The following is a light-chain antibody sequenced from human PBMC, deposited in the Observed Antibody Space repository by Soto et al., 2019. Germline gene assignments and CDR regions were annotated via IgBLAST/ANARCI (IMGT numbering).Light chain of an antibody. CDR3: SSYIKTTTLYV. CDR2: EVT. Sequence: QSALTQPASVSGSPGQSITISCTGTSSDVGGFDFVSWFQRRPGKAPRLIIYEVTNRPSGISDRFSGSKSGNTASLTISGLQAEDEADYFCSSYIKTTTLYVFGSGTKV. V-gene: IGLV2-14*01. J-gene: IGLJ1*01. CDR1: SSDVGGFDF.